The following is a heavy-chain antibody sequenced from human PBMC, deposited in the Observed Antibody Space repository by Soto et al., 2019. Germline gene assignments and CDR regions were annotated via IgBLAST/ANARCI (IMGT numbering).Heavy chain of an antibody. J-gene: IGHJ1*01. CDR2: IYYSGST. CDR3: AREGEDYYDSSGYYCSAYFQH. D-gene: IGHD3-22*01. CDR1: GGSISSYY. Sequence: QVQLQESGPGLVKPSETLSLTCTVSGGSISSYYWSWIRQPPGKGLEWIGYIYYSGSTNYNPSLKSRVHVSVDTSKNQFSLKLSSVTAADTAVYYCAREGEDYYDSSGYYCSAYFQHWGQGTLVTVSS. V-gene: IGHV4-59*01.